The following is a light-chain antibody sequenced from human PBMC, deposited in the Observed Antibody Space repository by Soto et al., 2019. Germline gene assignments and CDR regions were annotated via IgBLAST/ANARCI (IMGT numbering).Light chain of an antibody. J-gene: IGLJ1*01. V-gene: IGLV7-46*01. Sequence: QPVVTQEPSLTVSPGGTVTLTCGSSTGAVTSSHYPYWFQQKPGQAPRTLIYDTSNKHSWTPARFSGSLLGGKAALTLSGAQPEDEAEYYCLLSYSGARIYVFGTGTKVTVL. CDR1: TGAVTSSHY. CDR2: DTS. CDR3: LLSYSGARIYV.